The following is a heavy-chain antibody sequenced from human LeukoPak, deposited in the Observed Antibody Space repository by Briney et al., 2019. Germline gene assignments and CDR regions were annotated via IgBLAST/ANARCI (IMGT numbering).Heavy chain of an antibody. CDR2: IYYSGGT. D-gene: IGHD6-13*01. Sequence: SETLSLTCTVSGGSISSDSYYWGWIRQPPGKGLEWIASIYYSGGTYYNPSLKSRVSMSVDTSKNQFSLKLSSVTAADTAVYYCARDLYSSRTNDAFVIWGQGTMVTVSS. CDR1: GGSISSDSYY. J-gene: IGHJ3*02. V-gene: IGHV4-39*07. CDR3: ARDLYSSRTNDAFVI.